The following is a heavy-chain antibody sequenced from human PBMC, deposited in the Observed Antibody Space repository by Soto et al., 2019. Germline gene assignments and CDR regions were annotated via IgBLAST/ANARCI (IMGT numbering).Heavy chain of an antibody. CDR3: AKVKGIAAGWGMDV. CDR2: MSYDGRNK. D-gene: IGHD6-13*01. CDR1: GFTFSSFA. V-gene: IGHV3-30*04. Sequence: LRLSCVASGFTFSSFAMHWVRQAPGKGLEWVAVMSYDGRNKNYADSVKGRVTISRDNSKNTLYLQMNSLRAEDTAVYYCAKVKGIAAGWGMDVWGQGTAVTVSS. J-gene: IGHJ6*02.